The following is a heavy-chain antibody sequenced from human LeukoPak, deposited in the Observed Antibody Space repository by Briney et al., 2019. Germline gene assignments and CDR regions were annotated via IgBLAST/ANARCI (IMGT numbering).Heavy chain of an antibody. CDR1: GGSISSYY. CDR2: IYYSGYT. CDR3: ARGNSGYDLYY. D-gene: IGHD5-12*01. V-gene: IGHV4-59*01. J-gene: IGHJ4*02. Sequence: SETLSLTCTVSGGSISSYYWSWIRQPPGKGLEWIGCIYYSGYTNYKSSLKSRVTISVDTSKNQFSLKLSSVTAADTAVYYCARGNSGYDLYYWGQGTLVTVSS.